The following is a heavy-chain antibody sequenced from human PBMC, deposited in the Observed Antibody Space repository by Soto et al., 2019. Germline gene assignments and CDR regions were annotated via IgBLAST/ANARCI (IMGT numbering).Heavy chain of an antibody. V-gene: IGHV3-23*01. CDR1: GFTFSSYA. J-gene: IGHJ4*02. D-gene: IGHD5-18*01. CDR3: AKGIQLWLRGYYFDY. Sequence: GGSLRLSCAGSGFTFSSYAMSWVRQAPGKGLEWVSAISGSGGSTYYADSVKGRFTISRDNSKNTLYLQMNSLRAEDTAVYYCAKGIQLWLRGYYFDYWGQGTLVTVSS. CDR2: ISGSGGST.